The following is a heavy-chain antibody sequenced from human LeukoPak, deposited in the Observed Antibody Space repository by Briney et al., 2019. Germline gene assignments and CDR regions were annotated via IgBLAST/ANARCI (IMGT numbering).Heavy chain of an antibody. CDR1: GFTFSSYW. V-gene: IGHV3-7*01. CDR3: ARLNWNYESYMDV. D-gene: IGHD1-7*01. CDR2: IKQDGSEK. Sequence: RGSLRLSCAASGFTFSSYWMSWVRQAPGKGLEWVANIKQDGSEKNYVDSVKGRFTISRDNAKNSPYLQMNSLRAEDTAVYYCARLNWNYESYMDVWGKGTTVTVSS. J-gene: IGHJ6*03.